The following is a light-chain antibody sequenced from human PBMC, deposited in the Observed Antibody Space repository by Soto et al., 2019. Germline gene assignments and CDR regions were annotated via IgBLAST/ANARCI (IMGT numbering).Light chain of an antibody. Sequence: PITQSPFTPVASIGDRGNITCRANQSMTDWLAWYQPNPGKAPKLLIYKTSSLESRAPSRFSGSGSGTEFTLTISSLQPDDFATFYCQQYHSGTFGQGTKVDIK. CDR1: QSMTDW. J-gene: IGKJ1*01. CDR2: KTS. CDR3: QQYHSGT. V-gene: IGKV1-5*03.